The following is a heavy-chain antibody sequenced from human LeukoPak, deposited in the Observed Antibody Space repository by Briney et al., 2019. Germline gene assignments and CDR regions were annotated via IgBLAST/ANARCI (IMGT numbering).Heavy chain of an antibody. CDR1: GGSIGSSSYY. V-gene: IGHV4-39*07. Sequence: SETLSLTCTVSGGSIGSSSYYWGWIRQPPGKGLEWIGSIYYSGSTYYNPSLKSRVTISVDTSKNQFSLKLSSVTAADHALYYCASPRIGDSSGRTFDYWGQGPLVTVSS. CDR3: ASPRIGDSSGRTFDY. CDR2: IYYSGST. D-gene: IGHD3-22*01. J-gene: IGHJ4*02.